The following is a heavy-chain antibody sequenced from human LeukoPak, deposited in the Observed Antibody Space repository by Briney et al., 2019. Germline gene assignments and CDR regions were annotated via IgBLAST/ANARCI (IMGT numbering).Heavy chain of an antibody. CDR2: IYYSGSA. Sequence: SETLSLTCTVSGGSVSSGSYYWSWIRQPPGKGLEWIGYIYYSGSANYNPSLESRVTISVDTSKNQFSLKLSSVTAADTAVYYCARETYGRYFDYWGQGTLVTVSS. CDR3: ARETYGRYFDY. CDR1: GGSVSSGSYY. J-gene: IGHJ4*02. D-gene: IGHD4-17*01. V-gene: IGHV4-61*01.